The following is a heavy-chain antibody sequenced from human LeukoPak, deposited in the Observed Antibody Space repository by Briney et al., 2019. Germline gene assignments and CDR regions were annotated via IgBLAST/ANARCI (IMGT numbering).Heavy chain of an antibody. V-gene: IGHV3-53*01. CDR2: LNSDGNA. J-gene: IGHJ4*02. Sequence: PGGSLRLSCAASGFTVITNDMTWVRHAPGKGLEWASALNSDGNAKYADSVQGRYTNYRDNYNNTLYLEKNSLSPDGTAVYYCARGEEPLAANPLAYWGQGTLVTVPS. CDR1: GFTVITND. CDR3: ARGEEPLAANPLAY. D-gene: IGHD2-15*01.